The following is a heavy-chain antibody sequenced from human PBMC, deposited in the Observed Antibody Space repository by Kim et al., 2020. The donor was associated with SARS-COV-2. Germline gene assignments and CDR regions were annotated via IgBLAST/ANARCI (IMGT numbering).Heavy chain of an antibody. CDR2: IYYSGST. Sequence: SETLSLTCTVSGGSISSSSYYWGWIRQPPGKGLEWIGSIYYSGSTYYNPSLKSRVTISVDTSKNQFSLKLSSVTAADTAVYYCATDSYGYYGYWGQGTLVTVSS. V-gene: IGHV4-39*01. CDR3: ATDSYGYYGY. J-gene: IGHJ4*02. CDR1: GGSISSSSYY. D-gene: IGHD3-22*01.